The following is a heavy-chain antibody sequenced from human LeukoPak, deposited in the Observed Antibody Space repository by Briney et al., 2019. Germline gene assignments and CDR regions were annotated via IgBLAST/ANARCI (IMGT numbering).Heavy chain of an antibody. D-gene: IGHD2-21*02. Sequence: GGSLRLSCAASGFTFSDSAMNWVRQAPGKGLEWVSVIGGSGGPTFYADSVKGRFTVSRDNSKNTLYLRLNSLRAEDTAVYYCARRGDPYYFDYWGQGALVTV. CDR1: GFTFSDSA. CDR3: ARRGDPYYFDY. J-gene: IGHJ4*02. V-gene: IGHV3-23*01. CDR2: IGGSGGPT.